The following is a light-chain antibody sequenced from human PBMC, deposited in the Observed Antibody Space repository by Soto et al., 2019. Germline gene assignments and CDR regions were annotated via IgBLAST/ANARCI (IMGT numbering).Light chain of an antibody. V-gene: IGLV1-51*01. CDR3: GTWDNSLSADV. Sequence: QSVLTQPPSVSAAPGQKVTISCSGSSSNIGSNYVYWYHQLPGTAPKLLIYDDDRRPSGIPDRFSGSKSGTSATLGITGLQTGDEADYYCGTWDNSLSADVFGTGTKVTVL. J-gene: IGLJ1*01. CDR1: SSNIGSNY. CDR2: DDD.